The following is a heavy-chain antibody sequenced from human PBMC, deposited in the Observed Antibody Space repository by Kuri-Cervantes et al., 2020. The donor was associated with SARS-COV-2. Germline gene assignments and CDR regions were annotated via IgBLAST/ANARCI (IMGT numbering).Heavy chain of an antibody. CDR3: VRDGDHWNFDY. CDR2: INPDGSYT. V-gene: IGHV3-74*01. D-gene: IGHD1-1*01. Sequence: GGSLRLSCAASGFTFSSYGTHWVRQAPGKGLVWVSRINPDGSYTNNADSVKGRFTLSRDNAKNMLFLQMNSLRAEDTAVYYCVRDGDHWNFDYWGQGTLVTVSS. J-gene: IGHJ4*02. CDR1: GFTFSSYG.